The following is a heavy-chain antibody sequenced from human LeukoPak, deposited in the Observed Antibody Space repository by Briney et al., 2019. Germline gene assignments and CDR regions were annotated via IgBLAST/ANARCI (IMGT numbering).Heavy chain of an antibody. D-gene: IGHD2-2*01. V-gene: IGHV1-69*13. Sequence: SVKVSCKASGGTLSSYAISWVRQAPGQGLEWMGGIFPIFGTANYAQKFQGRVTITADESTSTAYTELSSLRSEDTAVYYCAISEYQLLYYYYYMDVWGKGTTVTVSS. CDR3: AISEYQLLYYYYYMDV. CDR2: IFPIFGTA. J-gene: IGHJ6*03. CDR1: GGTLSSYA.